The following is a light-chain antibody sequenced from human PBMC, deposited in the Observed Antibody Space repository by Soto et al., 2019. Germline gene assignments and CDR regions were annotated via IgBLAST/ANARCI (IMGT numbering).Light chain of an antibody. J-gene: IGKJ1*01. Sequence: DIQMTQSPSTLSASVGDRVTITCRASQSITNRLAWYQQKPGKAPKLLIYDASSLESGVPSRFSGSGSGTEFTLTISSLKPDDFATYYCQQYQSYSRTFGQGTKVDIK. CDR1: QSITNR. CDR2: DAS. V-gene: IGKV1-5*01. CDR3: QQYQSYSRT.